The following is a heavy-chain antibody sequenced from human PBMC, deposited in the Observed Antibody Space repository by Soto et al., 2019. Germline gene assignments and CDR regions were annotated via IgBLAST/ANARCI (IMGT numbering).Heavy chain of an antibody. CDR3: VREGCSGGSCYSDYDN. CDR1: GFTFSTYW. V-gene: IGHV3-74*01. J-gene: IGHJ4*02. CDR2: VKSDGTTT. D-gene: IGHD2-15*01. Sequence: PGGSLRLSCAASGFTFSTYWMHWVRQAPGKGLVWVSRVKSDGTTTSYADSVKGRFTISRDNAENTLYLQMNSLRADDTAVYYCVREGCSGGSCYSDYDNWGQGTPVTVSS.